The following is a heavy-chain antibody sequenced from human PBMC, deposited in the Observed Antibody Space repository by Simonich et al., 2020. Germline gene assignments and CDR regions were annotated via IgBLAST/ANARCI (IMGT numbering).Heavy chain of an antibody. V-gene: IGHV3-21*01. CDR2: ISSSSSYI. D-gene: IGHD5-18*01. Sequence: EVQLVESGGGLVKPGGSLRLSCAASGFTFSSYSMNWVRQAAGEGLEWVSYISSSSSYIYYADSVKGRFTISRDNAKNSLDLQMNSLGAEDTAVYYCARDVDTAMVFDYWGQGTLVTVSS. CDR1: GFTFSSYS. CDR3: ARDVDTAMVFDY. J-gene: IGHJ4*02.